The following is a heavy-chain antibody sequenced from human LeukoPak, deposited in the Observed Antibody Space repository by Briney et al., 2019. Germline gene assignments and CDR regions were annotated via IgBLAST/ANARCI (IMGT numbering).Heavy chain of an antibody. CDR1: GGSLSRYY. V-gene: IGHV4-4*07. D-gene: IGHD6-6*01. Sequence: SETLSLTCTVSGGSLSRYYWSWIRQPAGKGLEWIGRIHASGSTDYNPSLESRVTMSVDTSKSQFSLRVSSVTAADTAVYYCAREGSMTARPFVSIDYWGQGTLVTVSS. J-gene: IGHJ4*02. CDR2: IHASGST. CDR3: AREGSMTARPFVSIDY.